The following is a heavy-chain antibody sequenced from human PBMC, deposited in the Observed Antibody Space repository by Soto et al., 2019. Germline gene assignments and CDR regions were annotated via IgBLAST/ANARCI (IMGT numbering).Heavy chain of an antibody. CDR2: VYHSGST. J-gene: IGHJ6*02. CDR1: GGSISSSSFY. CDR3: ARHLDSSPVYGMDV. V-gene: IGHV4-39*01. Sequence: SETLSLTCTVSGGSISSSSFYWGWIRQPPGKGLEWIGSVYHSGSTYYNPSLKSRVTIFVDTSKNQFSLRLNSVTAADTAVYYCARHLDSSPVYGMDVWGQGTTVTVSS. D-gene: IGHD6-13*01.